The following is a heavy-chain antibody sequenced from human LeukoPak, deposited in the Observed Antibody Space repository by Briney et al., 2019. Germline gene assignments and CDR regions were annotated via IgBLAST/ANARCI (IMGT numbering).Heavy chain of an antibody. Sequence: ASVKVSCKASGYTFTGYYMHWVRQAPGQGLEWMGWINPNSGGTNYAQKFQGRVSMTRDRSIRPAYMELSSLRSDDTTVYYCARAPGGEDYYGSGSTFDYWGQGTLVTVSS. CDR1: GYTFTGYY. V-gene: IGHV1-2*02. J-gene: IGHJ4*02. CDR3: ARAPGGEDYYGSGSTFDY. CDR2: INPNSGGT. D-gene: IGHD3-10*01.